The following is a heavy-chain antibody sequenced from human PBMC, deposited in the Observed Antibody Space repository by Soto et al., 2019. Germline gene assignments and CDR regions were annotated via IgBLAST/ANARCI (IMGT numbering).Heavy chain of an antibody. Sequence: PSQTPSLTCDMSGCSVSSNSASWNWIRQSPWRGLEWLGRTYFRSKWYNDYAVSVKSRIIINPDTSNNQFSLQLNSVTPEDTAVYFCAKGDNLGPKTGYAFDPWGQGIMVTVSS. CDR2: TYFRSKWYN. CDR3: AKGDNLGPKTGYAFDP. CDR1: GCSVSSNSAS. V-gene: IGHV6-1*01. D-gene: IGHD5-12*01. J-gene: IGHJ5*02.